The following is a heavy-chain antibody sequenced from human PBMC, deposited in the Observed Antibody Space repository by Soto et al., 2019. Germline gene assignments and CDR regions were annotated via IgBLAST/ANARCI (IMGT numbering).Heavy chain of an antibody. J-gene: IGHJ4*02. CDR1: GYNFTSYW. D-gene: IGHD3-3*01. Sequence: GQSLKLSCKGSGYNFTSYWISWVRQMPGKGLEWMGIIYPGDSDTRYSPSFQGQVTISADKSISTAYLQWSSLKASDTAMYYCARPNNDFWSGYDYWGQGTLVTVSS. CDR2: IYPGDSDT. V-gene: IGHV5-51*01. CDR3: ARPNNDFWSGYDY.